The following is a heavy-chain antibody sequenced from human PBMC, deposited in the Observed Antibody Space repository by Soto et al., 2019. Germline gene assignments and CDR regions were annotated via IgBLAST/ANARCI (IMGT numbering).Heavy chain of an antibody. V-gene: IGHV1-69*12. CDR3: ASSGYVWGSYRPSYGMDV. CDR2: IIPIFGTA. CDR1: GGTFSSYA. J-gene: IGHJ6*02. D-gene: IGHD3-16*02. Sequence: QVQLVQSGAEVKKPGSSVKVSCKASGGTFSSYAISWVRQAPGQGLEWMGGIIPIFGTANYAQKFQGRVTITADESTSTAYMELSSLRSEDTAVYYCASSGYVWGSYRPSYGMDVWGQGTTVTVSS.